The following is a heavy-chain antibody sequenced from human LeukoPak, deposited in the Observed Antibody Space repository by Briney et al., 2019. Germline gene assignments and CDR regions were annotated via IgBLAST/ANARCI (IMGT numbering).Heavy chain of an antibody. J-gene: IGHJ6*03. D-gene: IGHD3-3*01. Sequence: GGSLRLSCAASGFTFSGYWMHWVRQGPEKGLELVSRIDNDGHGIIYADSVKGRFTTSRDNAKNTLYLQMNSLRVEDTAVYYCAAGGGWDPSFGVVTHIDAWGKGTTVAVS. CDR2: IDNDGHGI. V-gene: IGHV3-74*01. CDR1: GFTFSGYW. CDR3: AAGGGWDPSFGVVTHIDA.